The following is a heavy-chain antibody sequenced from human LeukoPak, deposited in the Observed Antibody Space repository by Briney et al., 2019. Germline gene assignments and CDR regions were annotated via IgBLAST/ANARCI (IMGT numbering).Heavy chain of an antibody. CDR3: AKHTSSKAFDI. Sequence: PGGSLRLSCAASGFTFSSYAMTWVRQAPGKGLEWVSAISGSGGSTYYADSVKGRFTISRDNSNNKLYLQMNSLRAEDTALYFCAKHTSSKAFDIWGQGTMVTVSS. J-gene: IGHJ3*02. D-gene: IGHD6-6*01. CDR2: ISGSGGST. CDR1: GFTFSSYA. V-gene: IGHV3-23*01.